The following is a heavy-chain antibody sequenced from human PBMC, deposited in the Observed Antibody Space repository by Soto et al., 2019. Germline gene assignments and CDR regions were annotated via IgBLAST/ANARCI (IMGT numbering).Heavy chain of an antibody. CDR2: IPQEGSDG. V-gene: IGHV3-7*03. D-gene: IGHD2-21*02. CDR1: GFTLSMYS. CDR3: ARDQLILPAHDFFYGSDV. Sequence: GGSLRLSCEVSGFTLSMYSMTWVRQAPGKGLERVAKIPQEGSDGHYVDSVKGRFTISRDNAKNSVYLQMNSLRAEDTAVYYCARDQLILPAHDFFYGSDVWGQGAKVTVSS. J-gene: IGHJ6*02.